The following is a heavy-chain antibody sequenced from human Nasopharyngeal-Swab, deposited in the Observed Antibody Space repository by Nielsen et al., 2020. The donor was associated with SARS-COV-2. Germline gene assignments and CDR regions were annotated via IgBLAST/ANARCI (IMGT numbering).Heavy chain of an antibody. Sequence: ASVKVSCKVSGYTLNELSMHWVRQAPGKGLAWMGGFDPEDGETIYAQKFQGRVTMTEDTSTDTAYMELSSLRSEDTAVYYCATDLAAAGKYYYYYYGMDVWGQGTTVTVSS. D-gene: IGHD6-13*01. CDR2: FDPEDGET. CDR3: ATDLAAAGKYYYYYYGMDV. J-gene: IGHJ6*02. CDR1: GYTLNELS. V-gene: IGHV1-24*01.